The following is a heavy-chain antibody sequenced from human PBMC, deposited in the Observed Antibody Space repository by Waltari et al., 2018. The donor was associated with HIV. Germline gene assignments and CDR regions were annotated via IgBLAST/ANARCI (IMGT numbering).Heavy chain of an antibody. V-gene: IGHV1-2*02. J-gene: IGHJ6*02. CDR3: ARDEAAADSYYYGMDV. CDR1: GYTFTGYY. D-gene: IGHD6-13*01. Sequence: QVQLVQSGAEVKKPGASVKVSCKASGYTFTGYYMHWVRQAPGQGLEWMGWINPNSGGTNYAQKFQGRVTMTRDTSISTAYMELSRLRSDDTAVYYCARDEAAADSYYYGMDVWGQGTTVTVSS. CDR2: INPNSGGT.